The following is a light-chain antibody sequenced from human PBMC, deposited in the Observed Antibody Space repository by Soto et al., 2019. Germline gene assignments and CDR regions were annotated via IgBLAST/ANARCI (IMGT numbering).Light chain of an antibody. J-gene: IGLJ1*01. CDR3: SSYRSGGTFV. V-gene: IGLV2-14*01. CDR1: SSDAGGYNY. CDR2: VVS. Sequence: QSALAQPTSVSGSPGQSIAISCTGTSSDAGGYNYVSWHQQHPGKAPKVLISVVSNRPSGVSNRFSGSKSGNTASLTISGLQAEDEADYYCSSYRSGGTFVFGSGTKLTVL.